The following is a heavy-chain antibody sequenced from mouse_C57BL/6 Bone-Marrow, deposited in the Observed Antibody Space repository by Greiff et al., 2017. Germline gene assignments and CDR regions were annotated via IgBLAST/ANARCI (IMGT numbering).Heavy chain of an antibody. CDR3: ALYGSSLYYYAMDY. J-gene: IGHJ4*01. CDR1: GYTFTNYW. Sequence: QVQLQQSGAELVRPGTSVKMSCKASGYTFTNYWIGWAKQRPGHGLEWIGDIYTGGGYTNDNEKFKGKATLTADNSASTAYMQFSSLTSEDSAIYYCALYGSSLYYYAMDYWGQGTSVTVSS. V-gene: IGHV1-63*01. D-gene: IGHD1-1*01. CDR2: IYTGGGYT.